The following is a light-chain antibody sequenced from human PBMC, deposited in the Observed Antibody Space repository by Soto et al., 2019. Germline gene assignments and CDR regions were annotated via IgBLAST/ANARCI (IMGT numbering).Light chain of an antibody. CDR2: LEGSGSY. CDR1: SGHSSYI. Sequence: QSVLTQSSSASASLGSSVKLTCTLSSGHSSYIIAWYQQQPGKAPRYLMKLEGSGSYNKGSGVPDRFSGSSSGADRYLTISNLQSEDEADYYCETWDSNTLWVFGGGTKLTVL. J-gene: IGLJ3*02. CDR3: ETWDSNTLWV. V-gene: IGLV4-60*03.